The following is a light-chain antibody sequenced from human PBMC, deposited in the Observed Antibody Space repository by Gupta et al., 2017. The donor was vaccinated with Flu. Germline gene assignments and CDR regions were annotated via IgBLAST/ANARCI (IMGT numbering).Light chain of an antibody. CDR1: NIGSKS. J-gene: IGLJ3*02. Sequence: SYVLTQPPSVSVAPGQTARITCGGNNIGSKSVHWYQRKPGQAPVLVVYDDSNRPAGIPERFSGSNSGNTATLSIRRVEAVDEADYYCQVWDTSSAYPMFGGGTKLTVL. CDR2: DDS. CDR3: QVWDTSSAYPM. V-gene: IGLV3-21*02.